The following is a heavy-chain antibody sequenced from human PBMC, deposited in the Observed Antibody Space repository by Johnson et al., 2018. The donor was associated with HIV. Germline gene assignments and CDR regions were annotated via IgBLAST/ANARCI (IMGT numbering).Heavy chain of an antibody. Sequence: VQLVESGGGLVKPGGSLRLSCAASGFTFSSYWMSWVRQAPGKGLEWVANIKQDGSEKYYVDSVKGRFTISRDNATNSLYLQMNSLRAEDTAVYYWASDNWWEPPPDDAFDIWGQGTMVTVSS. CDR1: GFTFSSYW. CDR2: IKQDGSEK. D-gene: IGHD1-26*01. CDR3: ASDNWWEPPPDDAFDI. J-gene: IGHJ3*02. V-gene: IGHV3-7*05.